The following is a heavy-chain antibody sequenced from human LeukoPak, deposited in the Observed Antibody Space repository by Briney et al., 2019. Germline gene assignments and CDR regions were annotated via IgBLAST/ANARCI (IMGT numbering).Heavy chain of an antibody. Sequence: SETLSLTCTVSGGSISSGDYYWSWIRQPPGKGLEWIGYIYYSGSTYYNPSLKSRVTISVDTSKNQFSLKLSSVTAADTAVYYCARAPYDILTGYSLSFDYWGQGTLVTVSS. CDR3: ARAPYDILTGYSLSFDY. V-gene: IGHV4-30-4*08. CDR2: IYYSGST. CDR1: GGSISSGDYY. J-gene: IGHJ4*02. D-gene: IGHD3-9*01.